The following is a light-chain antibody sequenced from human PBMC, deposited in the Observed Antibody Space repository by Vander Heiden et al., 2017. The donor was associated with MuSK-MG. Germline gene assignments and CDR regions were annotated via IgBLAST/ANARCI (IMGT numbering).Light chain of an antibody. Sequence: QSALTQPPSASGSPGQSVTISCTGTSSDVGAYIFVSWYQQHPGNAPTLIMYEVTKRPSGVPDRFSGSKSGNTASLTVSGLQPEDEADDYCGAYAGKKVVVFGGGTKLTVL. CDR2: EVT. V-gene: IGLV2-8*01. CDR1: SSDVGAYIF. CDR3: GAYAGKKVVV. J-gene: IGLJ2*01.